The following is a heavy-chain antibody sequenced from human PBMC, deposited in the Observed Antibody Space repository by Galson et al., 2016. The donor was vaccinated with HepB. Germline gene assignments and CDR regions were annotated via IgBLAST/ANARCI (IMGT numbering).Heavy chain of an antibody. J-gene: IGHJ3*01. D-gene: IGHD6-13*01. CDR1: GFAFCGTA. Sequence: SLRLSCAASGFAFCGTAVHWVRQASGRGLEWIGRIRSKINNYATTYAASAKGRFTISRDDSSSTAYLHMNSLKAEDTAVYYCAGKTLSSSWNDPLDVWGQGTRGTVSS. CDR3: AGKTLSSSWNDPLDV. V-gene: IGHV3-73*01. CDR2: IRSKINNYAT.